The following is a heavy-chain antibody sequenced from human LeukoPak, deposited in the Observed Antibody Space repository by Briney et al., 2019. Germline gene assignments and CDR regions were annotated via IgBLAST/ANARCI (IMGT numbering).Heavy chain of an antibody. D-gene: IGHD1-20*01. J-gene: IGHJ4*02. CDR3: ARDNNFAFDY. CDR1: GFTFSSYA. V-gene: IGHV3-30*04. Sequence: PGGSLRLSCAASGFTFSSYAMHWVRQPPGKGLEWVAVISYDGSNKYYADSVKGRFTISRDNSKNTLYLQMNSLRAEDTAVYYCARDNNFAFDYWGQGTLVTVSS. CDR2: ISYDGSNK.